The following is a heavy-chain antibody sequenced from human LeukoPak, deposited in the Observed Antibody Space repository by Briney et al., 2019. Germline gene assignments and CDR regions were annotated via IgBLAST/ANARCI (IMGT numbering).Heavy chain of an antibody. J-gene: IGHJ4*02. D-gene: IGHD1-7*01. CDR1: GFTFISYW. Sequence: PGGSLRLSCAASGFTFISYWMHRVRQAPGKGLVWVSYISGDGSSTTYADSVKGRFTISRDNAKNTLDLQMNSLRAEDTAVYYCARGGWGTAIDYWAQGTLVTVSS. V-gene: IGHV3-74*01. CDR3: ARGGWGTAIDY. CDR2: ISGDGSST.